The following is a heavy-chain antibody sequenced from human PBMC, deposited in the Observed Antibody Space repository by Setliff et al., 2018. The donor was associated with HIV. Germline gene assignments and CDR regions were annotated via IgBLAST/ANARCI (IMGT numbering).Heavy chain of an antibody. J-gene: IGHJ5*02. CDR3: ARALYGEYGGDLNWLDP. V-gene: IGHV7-4-1*02. CDR1: GYSFVNYA. Sequence: GASVKVSCKASGYSFVNYAMNWVRQAPGQGLEWMGWIYTQTGSPTYAQAFTGRFVFSVDTSVTTAYLQISGLKADDTAVYYCARALYGEYGGDLNWLDPWGQGTLVTVSS. D-gene: IGHD4-17*01. CDR2: IYTQTGSP.